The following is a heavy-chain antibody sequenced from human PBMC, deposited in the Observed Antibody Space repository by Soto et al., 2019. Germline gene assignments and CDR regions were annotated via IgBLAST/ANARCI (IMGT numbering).Heavy chain of an antibody. Sequence: ASVKVSCKASEYTFTVYYMHWVRQAPGQGLGWMGWINPKSGGTMYPQKFQGRVTMTWDTSISTAYMALTRLRSDDTAVYYCARDLAKGGGSAGFDYWGQGTLVTVSS. CDR2: INPKSGGT. D-gene: IGHD1-26*01. V-gene: IGHV1-2*02. CDR3: ARDLAKGGGSAGFDY. J-gene: IGHJ4*02. CDR1: EYTFTVYY.